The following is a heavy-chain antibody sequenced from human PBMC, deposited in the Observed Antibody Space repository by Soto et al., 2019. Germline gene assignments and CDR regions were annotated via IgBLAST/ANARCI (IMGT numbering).Heavy chain of an antibody. J-gene: IGHJ6*02. Sequence: SQTLSLTCAISGDSVSSNSAAWNWIRQSPSKSLEWLGRTYYRSKWYNDYAVSVKSRITINPDTSKNQFSLQPNSVTPEDTAVYYCARDPMEEYNWNPGPASYYYGMDAWGQGTTVTVSS. CDR1: GDSVSSNSAA. CDR2: TYYRSKWYN. D-gene: IGHD1-20*01. CDR3: ARDPMEEYNWNPGPASYYYGMDA. V-gene: IGHV6-1*01.